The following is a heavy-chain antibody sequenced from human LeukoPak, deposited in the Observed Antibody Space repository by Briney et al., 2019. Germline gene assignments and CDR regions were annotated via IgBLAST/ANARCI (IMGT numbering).Heavy chain of an antibody. D-gene: IGHD2-15*01. CDR3: VRDVAAGLTHQVARFDY. J-gene: IGHJ4*02. Sequence: SETLSLTCTVSGGSINSYYWGCIRQAAGKKLEWIGRIYTSGSTDYNPFLKSRVIMSVDTSKNQFSLKLTSVTAADTAVYYCVRDVAAGLTHQVARFDYWGQGTLVTVSS. V-gene: IGHV4-4*07. CDR2: IYTSGST. CDR1: GGSINSYY.